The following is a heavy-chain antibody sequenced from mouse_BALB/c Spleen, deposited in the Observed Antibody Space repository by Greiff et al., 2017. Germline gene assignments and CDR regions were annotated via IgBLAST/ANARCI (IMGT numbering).Heavy chain of an antibody. D-gene: IGHD2-1*01. J-gene: IGHJ2*01. CDR1: GYTFTSYW. CDR2: IYPGDGDT. Sequence: QVQLQQSGAELARPGASVKLSCKASGYTFTSYWMQWVKQRPGQGLEWIGAIYPGDGDTRYTQKFKGKATLTADKSSSTAYMQLSSLASEDSAVYYCAREGNYPYFDYWGQGTTLTVSS. V-gene: IGHV1-87*01. CDR3: AREGNYPYFDY.